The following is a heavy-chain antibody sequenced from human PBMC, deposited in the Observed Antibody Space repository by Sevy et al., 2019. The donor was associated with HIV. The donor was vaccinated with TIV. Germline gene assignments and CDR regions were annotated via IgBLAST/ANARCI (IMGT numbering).Heavy chain of an antibody. J-gene: IGHJ6*02. Sequence: ASVKVSCKASGYTFTSYAMHWVRQAPGQRLEWMGWINAGNGNTKYSQKFQGRVTITRDTSASTAYMELSSLRSEDTAGYYCARRHDYSNYYYYYGMDVWGQGTTVTVSS. CDR1: GYTFTSYA. CDR2: INAGNGNT. D-gene: IGHD4-4*01. CDR3: ARRHDYSNYYYYYGMDV. V-gene: IGHV1-3*01.